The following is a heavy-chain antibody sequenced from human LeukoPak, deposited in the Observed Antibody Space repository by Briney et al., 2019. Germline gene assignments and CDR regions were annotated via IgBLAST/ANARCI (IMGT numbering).Heavy chain of an antibody. CDR1: GFTFSDYW. Sequence: GGSLRLSCIASGFTFSDYWMHWVRQAPGKGPVWVSRIISDGSSVSYVDSVKGRFIMSRDNAKNTLYLQMNSLRAEDTALYYCTKCTRPSYGSGWCNWFDPWGQGTLVTVSS. CDR3: TKCTRPSYGSGWCNWFDP. D-gene: IGHD6-19*01. J-gene: IGHJ5*02. CDR2: IISDGSSV. V-gene: IGHV3-74*01.